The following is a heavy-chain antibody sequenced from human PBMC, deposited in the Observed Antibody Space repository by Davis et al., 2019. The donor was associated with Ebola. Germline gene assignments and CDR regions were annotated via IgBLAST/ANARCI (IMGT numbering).Heavy chain of an antibody. Sequence: ASVKVSCKASGGTFSSYAISWVRQAPGQGLEWMGIINPSGGSTSYAQKFQGRVTMTRDTSTSTVYMELSSLRSEDTAVYYCARGDRQRWLVIDYWGQGTLVTVSS. D-gene: IGHD6-19*01. V-gene: IGHV1-46*01. J-gene: IGHJ4*02. CDR2: INPSGGST. CDR3: ARGDRQRWLVIDY. CDR1: GGTFSSYA.